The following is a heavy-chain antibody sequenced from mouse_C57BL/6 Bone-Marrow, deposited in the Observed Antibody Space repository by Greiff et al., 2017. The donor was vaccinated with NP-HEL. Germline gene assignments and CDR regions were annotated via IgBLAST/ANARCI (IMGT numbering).Heavy chain of an antibody. V-gene: IGHV1-55*01. J-gene: IGHJ2*01. CDR2: IYPGSGCT. CDR1: GYTFTSYW. D-gene: IGHD2-3*01. CDR3: AREGDGYYVPFGY. Sequence: VQLQQPGAELVKPGASVKMSCKASGYTFTSYWITWVKQRPGQGLEWIGDIYPGSGCTNYNEKFKSKATLTVHTSSSTAYMQRSSLTSEDAAVYYCAREGDGYYVPFGYWGQGTTLTVSS.